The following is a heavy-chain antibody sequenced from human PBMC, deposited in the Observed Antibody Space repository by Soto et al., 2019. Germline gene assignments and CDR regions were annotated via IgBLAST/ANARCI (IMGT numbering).Heavy chain of an antibody. CDR3: ARYYGSGYDDY. CDR1: GFTFSSYT. CDR2: ISSSSSYI. J-gene: IGHJ4*02. V-gene: IGHV3-21*01. D-gene: IGHD5-12*01. Sequence: GGSLRLSCAPSGFTFSSYTMNWFRQVHGKGFEWVSSISSSSSYIYYADSVKGRFTISIDNAKNSLYLQMNSLRSEDTAVYYCARYYGSGYDDYWGQGTLVTVSS.